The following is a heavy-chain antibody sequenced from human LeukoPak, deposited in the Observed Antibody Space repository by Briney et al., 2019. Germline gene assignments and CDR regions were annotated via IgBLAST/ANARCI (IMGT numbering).Heavy chain of an antibody. V-gene: IGHV7-4-1*02. J-gene: IGHJ4*02. CDR1: GYTLTELS. D-gene: IGHD3-9*01. CDR2: INTNTGNP. Sequence: GAPVKVSCKVSGYTLTELSMHWVRQAPGQGLEWMGWINTNTGNPTYAQGFTGRFVFSLDTSVSTAYLQISSLKAEDTAVYYCARDRRYFDWLLYYFDYWGQGTLVTVSS. CDR3: ARDRRYFDWLLYYFDY.